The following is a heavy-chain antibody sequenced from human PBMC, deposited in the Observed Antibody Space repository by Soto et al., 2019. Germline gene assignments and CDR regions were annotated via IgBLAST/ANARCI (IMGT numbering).Heavy chain of an antibody. Sequence: ASVKVACKASGYTFTGYYMHWVRQAPGQGLEWMGWINPNSGGTNYAQKFQGRVTMTRDTSISTAYMELSRLRSDDTAVYYCARRIAVAGTFYYYYGMDVWGQGTTVTVSS. CDR3: ARRIAVAGTFYYYYGMDV. D-gene: IGHD6-19*01. V-gene: IGHV1-2*02. CDR2: INPNSGGT. J-gene: IGHJ6*02. CDR1: GYTFTGYY.